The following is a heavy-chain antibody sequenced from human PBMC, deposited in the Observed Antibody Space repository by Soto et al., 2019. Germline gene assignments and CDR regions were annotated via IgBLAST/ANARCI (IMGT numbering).Heavy chain of an antibody. Sequence: SETLSLTCTVSGGSISSYYWSWIRQPPGKGLEWIGCIYYSGSTNYNPSLKSRVTISVDTSKNQFSLKLSSVTAADTAVYYCAGSDGVYYYYGMDVWGQGTTVTVSS. D-gene: IGHD3-10*01. CDR1: GGSISSYY. CDR3: AGSDGVYYYYGMDV. J-gene: IGHJ6*02. V-gene: IGHV4-59*01. CDR2: IYYSGST.